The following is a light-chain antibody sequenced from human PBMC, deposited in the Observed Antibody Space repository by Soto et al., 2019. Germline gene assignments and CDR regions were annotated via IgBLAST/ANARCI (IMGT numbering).Light chain of an antibody. V-gene: IGKV3-20*01. CDR3: QQYGSSPLT. CDR2: GAS. CDR1: QSVSSSY. J-gene: IGKJ4*01. Sequence: EIVLTQSPGTLSLSPGERAKLYCRASQSVSSSYLAWYQQKPGQAPRLLIYGASSRATGIPDRFSGSGSGTDFTLTISRLEPEDFAVYYCQQYGSSPLTFGGGTKVDIK.